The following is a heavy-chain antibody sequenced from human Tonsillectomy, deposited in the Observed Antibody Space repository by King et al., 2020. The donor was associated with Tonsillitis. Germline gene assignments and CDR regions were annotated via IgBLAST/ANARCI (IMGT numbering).Heavy chain of an antibody. D-gene: IGHD6-13*01. V-gene: IGHV1-69*01. J-gene: IGHJ4*02. CDR2: IIPIFGTA. CDR1: GGTFSNYA. Sequence: QLVQSGAEVKKPGSSVKVSCKASGGTFSNYAISWVRQAPGQGLEWMGGIIPIFGTADYAQKFQGRVTITADESTSTAYMELSSLRSEDTAVNYGASRGLQLVTNYFDNWGQGTLVTVSS. CDR3: ASRGLQLVTNYFDN.